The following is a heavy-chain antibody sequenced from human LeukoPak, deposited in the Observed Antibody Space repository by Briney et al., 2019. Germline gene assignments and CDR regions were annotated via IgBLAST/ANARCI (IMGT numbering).Heavy chain of an antibody. Sequence: PGGSLRLSCAASGFTFSSYALSWVRQAPGKGLEWVSAISGSGEFTYYADSVKGRFTISRDNSNNIFYLQMNSLRAEDTALYYCARDLLIRGPGDLWGQGTLVTVSS. CDR3: ARDLLIRGPGDL. V-gene: IGHV3-23*01. D-gene: IGHD3-10*01. CDR2: ISGSGEFT. CDR1: GFTFSSYA. J-gene: IGHJ4*02.